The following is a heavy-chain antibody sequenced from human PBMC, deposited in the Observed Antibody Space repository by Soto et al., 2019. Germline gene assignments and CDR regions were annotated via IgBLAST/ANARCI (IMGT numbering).Heavy chain of an antibody. CDR3: ARVLPGIAAAYDAFDV. CDR1: GVSLNSGDYL. D-gene: IGHD6-13*01. Sequence: SETLSLTCTVSGVSLNSGDYLWSWVRQLPGKGLEWIGYIYYDGGTTYNSSLKSRVTISTDTSRSQLSLQLTSATPADTAVYYCARVLPGIAAAYDAFDVWGQGTMVTVSS. V-gene: IGHV4-61*08. CDR2: IYYDGGT. J-gene: IGHJ3*01.